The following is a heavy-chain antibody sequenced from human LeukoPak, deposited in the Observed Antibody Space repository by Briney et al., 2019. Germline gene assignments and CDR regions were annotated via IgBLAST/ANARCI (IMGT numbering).Heavy chain of an antibody. Sequence: GRSLRLSCAASGFTFDDYAMHWVRQAPGKGLEWVSGISWNSGSIGYADSVKGRFTISRDNAKNSLYLQMNSLRAEDTALYYCAKDIPARLDPWGQGTLVTVSS. V-gene: IGHV3-9*01. CDR2: ISWNSGSI. J-gene: IGHJ5*02. CDR1: GFTFDDYA. CDR3: AKDIPARLDP.